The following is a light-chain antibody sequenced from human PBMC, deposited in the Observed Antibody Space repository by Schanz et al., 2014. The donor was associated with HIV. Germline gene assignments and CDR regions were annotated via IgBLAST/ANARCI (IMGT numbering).Light chain of an antibody. CDR1: QGISSY. CDR3: QQADSLYT. Sequence: DIQLTQSPSFLSASVGDRVTITCRASQGISSYLAWYQQKPGKAPKLLIYAASSLRRGVPSRFSGSGSGTEFTLTISSLQPEDFATYYCQQADSLYTFGQGTKLEI. CDR2: AAS. V-gene: IGKV1-9*01. J-gene: IGKJ2*01.